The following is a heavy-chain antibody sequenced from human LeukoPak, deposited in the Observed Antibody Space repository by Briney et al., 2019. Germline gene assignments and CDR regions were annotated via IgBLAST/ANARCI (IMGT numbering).Heavy chain of an antibody. V-gene: IGHV3-66*01. CDR2: ICSGGST. CDR1: GFTVSSNY. D-gene: IGHD6-13*01. Sequence: PGGSLRLSCAASGFTVSSNYMSWVRQAPGEGMEWVSVICSGGSTYYADSVKGRFTISRDNSKNTLYLQMNSLRAEDTAVYYCAGGAGIAAAGIGDYWGQGTLVTVSS. CDR3: AGGAGIAAAGIGDY. J-gene: IGHJ4*02.